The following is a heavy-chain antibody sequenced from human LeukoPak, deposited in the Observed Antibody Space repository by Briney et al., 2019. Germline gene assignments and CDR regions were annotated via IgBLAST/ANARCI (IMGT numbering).Heavy chain of an antibody. V-gene: IGHV4-59*08. CDR1: GGSISSYY. CDR2: IYYSGST. Sequence: SETLSLTCTVSGGSISSYYWSWIRQPPGKGLEWIGYIYYSGSTNYNPSLKSRVTISVDTSKNQFSLKLSSVTAADTAVYYCARQGYDFWSGYYTGFDYWGQGTLVTVSS. J-gene: IGHJ4*02. CDR3: ARQGYDFWSGYYTGFDY. D-gene: IGHD3-3*01.